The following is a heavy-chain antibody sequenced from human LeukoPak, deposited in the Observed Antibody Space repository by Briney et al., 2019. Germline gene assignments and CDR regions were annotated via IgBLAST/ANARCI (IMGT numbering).Heavy chain of an antibody. J-gene: IGHJ4*02. CDR2: IYSGGST. CDR1: GLIVSSNY. Sequence: PGGSLRLSCAACGLIVSSNYISWVRQTPGKGLEWVSVIYSGGSTYYADSVKGRFTISRDNSKNTLYLQMNSLRTEDTAVYYCARDAGRYCSGGSCYRGYFDYWGQGTLVTVSS. V-gene: IGHV3-53*01. D-gene: IGHD2-15*01. CDR3: ARDAGRYCSGGSCYRGYFDY.